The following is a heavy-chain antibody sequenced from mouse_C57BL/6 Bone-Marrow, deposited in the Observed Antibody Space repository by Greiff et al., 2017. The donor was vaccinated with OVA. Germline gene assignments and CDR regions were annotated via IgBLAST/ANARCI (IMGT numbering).Heavy chain of an antibody. D-gene: IGHD3-2*02. V-gene: IGHV3-6*01. CDR2: ISYAGSN. J-gene: IGHJ2*01. Sequence: DVKLQESGPGLVKPSQSLSLTCFVTGYSITSGYYWYWIRQFPGNKLAWMGYISYAGSNNYNPSLKNRISITRDTSKNQFFLKLNSVTTEDTATYYCAREDSSGYVFDDWGQGTTLTVSS. CDR3: AREDSSGYVFDD. CDR1: GYSITSGYY.